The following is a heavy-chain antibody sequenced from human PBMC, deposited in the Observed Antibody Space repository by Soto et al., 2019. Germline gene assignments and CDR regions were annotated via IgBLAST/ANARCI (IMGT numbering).Heavy chain of an antibody. CDR3: ARARITMIVVVTPLGY. Sequence: GGSLRLSCASSGFNFSSYSMHWVRQAPGKGLEWVAVISYDGSNKYYADSVKGRFTISRDNSKNTLYLQMNSLRAEDTAVYYCARARITMIVVVTPLGYWGQGTQVTVS. CDR2: ISYDGSNK. D-gene: IGHD3-22*01. CDR1: GFNFSSYS. V-gene: IGHV3-30-3*01. J-gene: IGHJ4*02.